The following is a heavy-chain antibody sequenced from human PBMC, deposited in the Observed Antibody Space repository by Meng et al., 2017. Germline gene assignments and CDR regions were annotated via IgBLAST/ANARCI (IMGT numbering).Heavy chain of an antibody. Sequence: GESLKISCAASGFTFSSYGMHWVRQAPGKGLEWVAVIWYDGSNKYYAGSVKGRFTISRDNSKNTLYLQMNSLRAEDTAVYYCARDHRPLDYVWGSYRLLDPWGQGTLVTVSS. CDR2: IWYDGSNK. V-gene: IGHV3-33*01. CDR1: GFTFSSYG. J-gene: IGHJ5*02. CDR3: ARDHRPLDYVWGSYRLLDP. D-gene: IGHD3-16*01.